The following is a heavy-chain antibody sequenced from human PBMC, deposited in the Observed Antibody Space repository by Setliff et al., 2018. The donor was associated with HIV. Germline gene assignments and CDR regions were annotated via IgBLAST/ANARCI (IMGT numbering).Heavy chain of an antibody. CDR2: IYPRDSKI. J-gene: IGHJ6*03. CDR1: EYAFSNYW. CDR3: ARHRHTSAWYATRHYFYMDV. Sequence: GESLKISCVGSEYAFSNYWIGWVRQMPGKGLEWMGIIYPRDSKIRYSPSFQGQVTISADRSISTAFLQWSSLKASDSAMYYCARHRHTSAWYATRHYFYMDVWGEGTMVTVSS. D-gene: IGHD6-19*01. V-gene: IGHV5-51*01.